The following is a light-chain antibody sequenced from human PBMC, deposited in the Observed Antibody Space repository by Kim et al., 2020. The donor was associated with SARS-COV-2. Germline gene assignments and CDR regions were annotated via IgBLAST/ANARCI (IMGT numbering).Light chain of an antibody. CDR1: GLGDKY. Sequence: GAPAQTASITCTGDGLGDKYASWYQQKPGQSPVLDIYNDSRRPSGIPERFSGSNTGNTATLTISGTQAIDEADYYCQAWDNNNGVFGGGTQLTVL. V-gene: IGLV3-1*01. CDR3: QAWDNNNGV. CDR2: NDS. J-gene: IGLJ3*02.